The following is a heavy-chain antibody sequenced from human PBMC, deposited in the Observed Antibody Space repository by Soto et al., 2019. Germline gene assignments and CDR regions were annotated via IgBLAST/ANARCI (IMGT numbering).Heavy chain of an antibody. J-gene: IGHJ4*02. CDR3: ARQFDYDSSGYYYAY. D-gene: IGHD3-22*01. CDR1: GGTFNRNT. V-gene: IGHV1-69*13. CDR2: IIPIFGTA. Sequence: SVKVSCKASGGTFNRNTISWVRQAPGQGLEWTGGIIPIFGTANYAQKFQGRVTITADESTNTAYMELSRLRSEDTAVYYCARQFDYDSSGYYYAYWGQGTLVTVSS.